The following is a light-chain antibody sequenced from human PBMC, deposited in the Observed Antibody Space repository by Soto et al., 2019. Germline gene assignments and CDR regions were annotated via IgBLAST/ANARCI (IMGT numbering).Light chain of an antibody. CDR3: QQYDSYSWT. Sequence: DIQMTQSPSTLSASVGDRVTIACRASQSIGTWLAWYQQKPGKAPKLLIYMASSLESGVPSSFSGSGSGTEFTLTISSLQPDDFATYYCQQYDSYSWTFGQGTKVEIK. CDR1: QSIGTW. J-gene: IGKJ1*01. V-gene: IGKV1-5*03. CDR2: MAS.